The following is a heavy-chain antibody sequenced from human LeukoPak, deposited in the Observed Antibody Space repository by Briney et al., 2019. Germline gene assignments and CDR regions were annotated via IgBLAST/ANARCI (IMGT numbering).Heavy chain of an antibody. J-gene: IGHJ4*02. D-gene: IGHD3-10*01. CDR3: ARDYYGSGTYYKDY. CDR1: GYTFSGYY. CDR2: INGNSGGT. Sequence: ASVKVACKVSGYTFSGYYMHWVRQAPGQGLEWMGWINGNSGGTNYAQRFQGRVTMTRDTSISTAYMELSRLTSDDTAVYYCARDYYGSGTYYKDYWGQGTLVTVSS. V-gene: IGHV1-2*02.